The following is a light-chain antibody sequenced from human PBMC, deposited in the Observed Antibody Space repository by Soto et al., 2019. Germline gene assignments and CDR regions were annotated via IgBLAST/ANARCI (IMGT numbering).Light chain of an antibody. J-gene: IGKJ1*01. V-gene: IGKV3-15*01. CDR3: QRYNNWSWT. CDR1: QSVSSN. Sequence: EVMLTQSPATLSVSPGERATLSCRARQSVSSNLAWYQQKPGQAPRLLIYGASTRATGIPARFSGSGSGTEFTLNTSSRQSEDFAVYYSQRYNNWSWTSGQGTKVEIK. CDR2: GAS.